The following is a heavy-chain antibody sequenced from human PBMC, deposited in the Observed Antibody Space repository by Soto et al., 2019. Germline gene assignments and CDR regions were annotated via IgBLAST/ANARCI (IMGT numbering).Heavy chain of an antibody. D-gene: IGHD6-6*01. V-gene: IGHV1-46*01. J-gene: IGHJ6*02. Sequence: QVQLVQSGAEVKKPGASVKVSCKASGYTFTSYYMHWVRQAPGQGLEWMGIINPSGGSTSYAQKFQGRVTMTRDTSTSTVYMELSSLRSEDTAVYYCARDLEYSTTTVGCYYYGMDVWGQGTTVTVSS. CDR3: ARDLEYSTTTVGCYYYGMDV. CDR1: GYTFTSYY. CDR2: INPSGGST.